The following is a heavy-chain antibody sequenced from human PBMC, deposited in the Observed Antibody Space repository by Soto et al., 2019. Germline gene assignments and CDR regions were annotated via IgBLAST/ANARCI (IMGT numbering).Heavy chain of an antibody. CDR3: ASGRFLDYFDY. CDR2: IYYSGST. D-gene: IGHD3-3*01. Sequence: SETLSLTCTVSGGSISSYYWSWIRQPPGKGLEWIGYIYYSGSTNYNPSLKSRVTISVDTSKNQFSLKLSSVTAADTAVYYCASGRFLDYFDYWGQGTLVTVSS. CDR1: GGSISSYY. V-gene: IGHV4-59*01. J-gene: IGHJ4*02.